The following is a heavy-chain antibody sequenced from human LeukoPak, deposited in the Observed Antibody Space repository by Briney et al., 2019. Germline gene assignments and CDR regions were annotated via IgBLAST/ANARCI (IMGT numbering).Heavy chain of an antibody. CDR1: GFTFSSYS. CDR3: ARVPGDY. J-gene: IGHJ4*02. V-gene: IGHV3-21*01. Sequence: GGSLRLSCAASGFTFSSYSMNWVRQAPGKGLEWVSSISTNTNYIYYADSVKGRFTISRDNAKNSLYLQMNSLRAEDTAVYYCARVPGDYWGQGTLVTVSS. CDR2: ISTNTNYI.